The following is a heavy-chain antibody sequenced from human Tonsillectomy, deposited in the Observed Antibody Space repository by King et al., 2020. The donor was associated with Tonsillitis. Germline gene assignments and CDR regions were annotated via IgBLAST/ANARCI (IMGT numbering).Heavy chain of an antibody. CDR3: AREGGMVRGIL. Sequence: VQLQESGPGLVKPSQTLSLTCTVSGGSISSGGYYWSWIRQHPAKGLEWIGYIYYTGSPYYNPALESRVTISLDTSKNQFSLNLTSVTAADTAVFYCAREGGMVRGILWGQGTLVTVSS. V-gene: IGHV4-31*03. J-gene: IGHJ4*02. CDR1: GGSISSGGYY. D-gene: IGHD3-10*01. CDR2: IYYTGSP.